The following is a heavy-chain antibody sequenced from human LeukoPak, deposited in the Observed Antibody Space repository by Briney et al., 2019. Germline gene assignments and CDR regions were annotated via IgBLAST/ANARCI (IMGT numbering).Heavy chain of an antibody. CDR3: ARAMISGSDY. D-gene: IGHD3-22*01. CDR2: INSDGSTT. CDR1: GFTFSTSW. Sequence: GGSPRLSCAASGFTFSTSWMHWVRQAPGKGLVWVSRINSDGSTTTYADSVKGRFAISRDNAKNTVYLQMNSLRAEDTAVYYCARAMISGSDYWGQGNLVTVSS. J-gene: IGHJ4*02. V-gene: IGHV3-74*01.